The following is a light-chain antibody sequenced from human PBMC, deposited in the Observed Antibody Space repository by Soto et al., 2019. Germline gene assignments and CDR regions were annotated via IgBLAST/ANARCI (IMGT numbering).Light chain of an antibody. Sequence: DIQMTQSPSSLSASVGDRVTITCRASQSISTYVNWYQQKPGKAPNLLIYAASSLQSGVPSRFSGSGSETNFALTVSSLQPEDFATYYCQQRYSTPPTFGQGTRVEIK. CDR2: AAS. CDR1: QSISTY. CDR3: QQRYSTPPT. J-gene: IGKJ1*01. V-gene: IGKV1-39*01.